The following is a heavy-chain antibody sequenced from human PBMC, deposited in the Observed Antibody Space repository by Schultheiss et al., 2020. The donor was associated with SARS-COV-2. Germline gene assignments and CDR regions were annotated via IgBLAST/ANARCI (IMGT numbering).Heavy chain of an antibody. V-gene: IGHV3-53*01. J-gene: IGHJ4*02. CDR3: ARVEKFDC. Sequence: GGSLRLSCTVSGGSISSSSYYWGWIRQPPGKGLEWVSVIYSGGSTYYADSVKGRFTISRDNSKNTLYLQMNSLRADDTAVYYCARVEKFDCWGQGTLVTVSS. CDR2: IYSGGST. CDR1: GGSISSSSYY.